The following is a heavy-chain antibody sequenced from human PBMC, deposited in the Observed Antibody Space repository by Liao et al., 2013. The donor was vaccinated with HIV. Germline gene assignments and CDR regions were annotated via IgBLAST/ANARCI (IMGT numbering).Heavy chain of an antibody. J-gene: IGHJ3*02. Sequence: QLQLQESGPGLVKPSETLSLTCTVSGGSISSSSYYWGWIRQPPGKGLEWIGSIYYSGSTYYNPSLKSRVTISVDTSKNQFSLKLSSVTAADTAVYYCARGRSGEAFDIWGQGTMVTVSS. CDR1: GGSISSSSYY. D-gene: IGHD7-27*01. CDR3: ARGRSGEAFDI. CDR2: IYYSGST. V-gene: IGHV4-39*07.